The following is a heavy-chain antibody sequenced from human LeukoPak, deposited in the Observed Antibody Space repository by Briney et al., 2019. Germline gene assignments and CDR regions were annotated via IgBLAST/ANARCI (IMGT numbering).Heavy chain of an antibody. CDR3: ARGITTTLSLDP. V-gene: IGHV3-11*01. CDR1: GFTFSDYF. CDR2: ISDSGASL. Sequence: PGGSLRLSCAASGFTFSDYFMAWICQAPGEGLEWVSFISDSGASLYYADSAKGRFTISRDNDNNSLYLQMNSLRAEDTAIYYCARGITTTLSLDPWGQGTLVSVSS. D-gene: IGHD1-14*01. J-gene: IGHJ5*02.